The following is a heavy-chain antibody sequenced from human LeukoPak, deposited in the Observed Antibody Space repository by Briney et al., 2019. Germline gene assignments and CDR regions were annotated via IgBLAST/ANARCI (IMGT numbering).Heavy chain of an antibody. V-gene: IGHV4-4*02. CDR3: ARVVDTAMVYYFDY. J-gene: IGHJ4*02. Sequence: SETLSLTCAVSGGSISSSNWWSWVRQPPGKGLEWIGEIYHSGSTNYNPSLKSRVTISVDKSKNQFSLKLSSVTAADTAVYYCARVVDTAMVYYFDYWGQGTLVTVSS. D-gene: IGHD5-18*01. CDR2: IYHSGST. CDR1: GGSISSSNW.